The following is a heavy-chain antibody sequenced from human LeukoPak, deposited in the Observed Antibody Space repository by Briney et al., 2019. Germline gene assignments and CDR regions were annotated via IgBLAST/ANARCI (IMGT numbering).Heavy chain of an antibody. J-gene: IGHJ5*02. CDR2: TYYRSKWYN. CDR1: GDSVSSNSAA. CDR3: ARARQNWFDP. Sequence: SQTLSLTCAISGDSVSSNSAAWNWITQSPSRGLEWLGRTYYRSKWYNDYAVSVISRITINPDTSKNQFSLQLKSVTPEDTAVYYCARARQNWFDPWGQGTLVTVSS. V-gene: IGHV6-1*01.